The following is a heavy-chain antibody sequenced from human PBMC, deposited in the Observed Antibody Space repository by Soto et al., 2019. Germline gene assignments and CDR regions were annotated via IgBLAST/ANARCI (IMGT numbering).Heavy chain of an antibody. V-gene: IGHV3-66*01. Sequence: PVGSLRLSGAASGYTVSPTYMHSERQAPGKGLEWVSLIYSGGSTNYADSVKGRFSISRDTSKNTLHLQMNSLRAEDTAVYYCARDIGLLGTFDYWGQGTLVTV. CDR1: GYTVSPTY. CDR3: ARDIGLLGTFDY. CDR2: IYSGGST. D-gene: IGHD3-16*01. J-gene: IGHJ4*02.